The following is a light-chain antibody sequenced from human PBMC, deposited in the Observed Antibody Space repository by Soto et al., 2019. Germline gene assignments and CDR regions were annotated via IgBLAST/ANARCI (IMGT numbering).Light chain of an antibody. J-gene: IGKJ3*01. Sequence: EIVLTQSPATLSLSPGERATLSCRASQSVSSYLAWYQQKPGQAPRLLIYDASNMATGIPARFSGSGSGTDFTLTISSLEPADFAVYYCQQRSNWPLFTFGPGTKVHIK. CDR3: QQRSNWPLFT. CDR1: QSVSSY. V-gene: IGKV3-11*01. CDR2: DAS.